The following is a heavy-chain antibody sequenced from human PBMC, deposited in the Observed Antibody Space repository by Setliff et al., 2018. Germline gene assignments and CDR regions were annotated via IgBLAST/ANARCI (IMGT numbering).Heavy chain of an antibody. CDR1: GGSFRGYH. CDR2: IYHSGST. V-gene: IGHV4-34*01. Sequence: LSLTCAVYGGSFRGYHWSWIRQAPGKGLEWIGSIYHSGSTYFNPSLKSRVTISVDTSKNQFSLKLNSVTAADTTVYYCARAVPRGATPDYWYFDLWGRGTLVTVSS. D-gene: IGHD2-2*01. CDR3: ARAVPRGATPDYWYFDL. J-gene: IGHJ2*01.